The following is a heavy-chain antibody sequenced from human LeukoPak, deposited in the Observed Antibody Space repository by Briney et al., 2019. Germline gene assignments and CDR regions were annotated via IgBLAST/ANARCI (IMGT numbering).Heavy chain of an antibody. CDR2: ISYSGNT. J-gene: IGHJ6*03. Sequence: PSETLSLTCTVSGYSISSGYYWGWIRQPPGKGLEWIGSISYSGNTYYNPSLKSRVTISVDTSKNQFSLKVNSVTASDTAVYYCAREGSGWDLYYHYYYMDVWGKGTTVTISS. CDR1: GYSISSGYY. D-gene: IGHD6-19*01. V-gene: IGHV4-38-2*02. CDR3: AREGSGWDLYYHYYYMDV.